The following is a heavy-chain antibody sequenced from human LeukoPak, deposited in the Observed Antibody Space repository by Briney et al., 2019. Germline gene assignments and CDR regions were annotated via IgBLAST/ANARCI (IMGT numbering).Heavy chain of an antibody. V-gene: IGHV3-48*03. CDR3: VIDGGFGEFPPGY. D-gene: IGHD3-10*01. J-gene: IGHJ4*02. CDR2: ISSSGSTI. Sequence: GGSLRLSCAASGFTFSGYGMNWVRQAPGKGLEWVSYISSSGSTIYYADSVKGRFTISRDNAKNSLYMQMKSLIAEDTAVYYCVIDGGFGEFPPGYWGQGTLVTVSS. CDR1: GFTFSGYG.